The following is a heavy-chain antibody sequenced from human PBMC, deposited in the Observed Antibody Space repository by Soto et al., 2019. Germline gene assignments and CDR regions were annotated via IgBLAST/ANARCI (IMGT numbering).Heavy chain of an antibody. V-gene: IGHV1-69*06. CDR1: GGTFSSYA. J-gene: IGHJ5*02. CDR2: IIPIFGTA. D-gene: IGHD3-22*01. CDR3: ARHYYDSSGYYYWFDP. Sequence: QVQLVQSGAEVKKPGSSVKVSCKASGGTFSSYAISWVRQAPGQGLEWMGGIIPIFGTANYAQKFQGRVTITADKSTSTDYMQQSSLRSEDTAVYYWARHYYDSSGYYYWFDPWGQGTLVTVSS.